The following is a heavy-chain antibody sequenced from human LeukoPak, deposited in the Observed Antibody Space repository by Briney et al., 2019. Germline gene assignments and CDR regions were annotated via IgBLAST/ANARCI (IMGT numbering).Heavy chain of an antibody. Sequence: GGSLRLSCAASGFTFSSYSMNWVRQAPGKGLEWVSSISSSSGYIYYADSVKGRFTISRDNAKNSLYLQMNSLRAEDTAVYYCARDRYCSGGSCYFWFDPWGQGTLVTVSS. CDR2: ISSSSGYI. CDR1: GFTFSSYS. CDR3: ARDRYCSGGSCYFWFDP. V-gene: IGHV3-21*01. D-gene: IGHD2-15*01. J-gene: IGHJ5*02.